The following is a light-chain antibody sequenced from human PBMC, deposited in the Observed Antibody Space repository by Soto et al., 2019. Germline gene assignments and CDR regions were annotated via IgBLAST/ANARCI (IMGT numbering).Light chain of an antibody. CDR2: GNS. CDR1: SSNIGAGYD. CDR3: QSYDSSLKV. Sequence: QSVLTQPPSVSGAPGQRVTISCTGSSSNIGAGYDVHWYQQLPGTAPKLLIYGNSNRPSGVPDRFSGSKSGTSASLAITGLHAEDEADYYCQSYDSSLKVFGGGTKLTVL. V-gene: IGLV1-40*01. J-gene: IGLJ2*01.